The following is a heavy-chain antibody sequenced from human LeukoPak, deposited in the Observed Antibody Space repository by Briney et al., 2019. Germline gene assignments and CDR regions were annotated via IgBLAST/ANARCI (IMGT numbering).Heavy chain of an antibody. V-gene: IGHV3-15*01. CDR2: IKSKTDGGTT. J-gene: IGHJ5*02. Sequence: GGSLRLSCAASGFTFSNAWMSWVRQAPGKGLEWVGRIKSKTDGGTTDYAAPVKGRFTISRDDSKNTLYLQMNSLKTEDTAVYYCTREMGYDSSGYYYSWFDPWGQGTLVTVSS. CDR1: GFTFSNAW. CDR3: TREMGYDSSGYYYSWFDP. D-gene: IGHD3-22*01.